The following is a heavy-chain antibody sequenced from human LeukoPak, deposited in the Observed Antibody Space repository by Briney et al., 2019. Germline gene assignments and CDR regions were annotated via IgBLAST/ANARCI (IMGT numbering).Heavy chain of an antibody. Sequence: PGGSLRLSCAASRFTFSSYSMNWVRQAPGKGLEWVSYINTNGSTRYYADSVKGRFTISRDNAKNSLSLQMNSLRAEDTAVYYCARALSMATYFNSWGQGTLVTVSS. CDR1: RFTFSSYS. V-gene: IGHV3-48*04. J-gene: IGHJ4*02. CDR2: INTNGSTR. CDR3: ARALSMATYFNS. D-gene: IGHD5-24*01.